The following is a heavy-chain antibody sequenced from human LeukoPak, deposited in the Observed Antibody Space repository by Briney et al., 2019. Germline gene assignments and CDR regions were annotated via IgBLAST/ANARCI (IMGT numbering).Heavy chain of an antibody. CDR1: GGSISSYY. CDR3: ARDRSWDYYDSSGYYRRGWYFDL. Sequence: PSETLSLTCTVSGGSISSYYWSWIRQPPGKGLEWIGYIYYSGSTNYNPSLKSRVTISVDTSKNQFSLKLSSVTAADTAVYYCARDRSWDYYDSSGYYRRGWYFDLWGRGTLVTVSS. V-gene: IGHV4-59*01. J-gene: IGHJ2*01. D-gene: IGHD3-22*01. CDR2: IYYSGST.